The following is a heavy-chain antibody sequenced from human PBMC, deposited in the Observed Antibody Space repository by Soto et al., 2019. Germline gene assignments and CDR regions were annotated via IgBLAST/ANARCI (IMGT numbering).Heavy chain of an antibody. CDR2: IERDDDDK. D-gene: IGHD1-20*01. J-gene: IGHJ6*02. CDR1: GFSLTSPGMC. CDR3: ARSIRGPRRFNGMDV. Sequence: ESGPTLVNPTETLTLTCTFSGFSLTSPGMCVSWIRQPPGKALEWLALIERDDDDKYYSTPLKTRLTISKDTRKNQVVLSMANMDPADTGTYYCARSIRGPRRFNGMDVWGQGTTVTVSS. V-gene: IGHV2-70*13.